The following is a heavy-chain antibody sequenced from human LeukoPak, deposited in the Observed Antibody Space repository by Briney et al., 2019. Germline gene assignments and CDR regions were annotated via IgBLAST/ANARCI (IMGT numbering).Heavy chain of an antibody. Sequence: GESLKISCKGSGYSFTSYWIGWVRQMPGKGLEWMGIIYPGDSDTRYSPSFQGQVTISADKSISTAYLQWSSLKASDTAMYYCARRRPGSSWYRDAFDIWGQGTMVTVSS. J-gene: IGHJ3*02. CDR1: GYSFTSYW. D-gene: IGHD6-13*01. V-gene: IGHV5-51*01. CDR2: IYPGDSDT. CDR3: ARRRPGSSWYRDAFDI.